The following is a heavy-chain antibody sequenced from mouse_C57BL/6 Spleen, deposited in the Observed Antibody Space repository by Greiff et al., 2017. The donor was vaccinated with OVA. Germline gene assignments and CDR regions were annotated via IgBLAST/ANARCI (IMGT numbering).Heavy chain of an antibody. CDR2: IYPYSGCT. CDR1: GYPFPSSC. D-gene: IGHD1-1*01. J-gene: IGHJ2*01. Sequence: QVQLQQPGAVLVKPGSSVTLSCTASGYPFPSSCMHWVTQRPGHCLDWIGIIYPYSGCTHYNEKFKCKATLTVDKSSSTAYMQLSSLTSEDSAVYYCAREGESTTVVVDYWGQGTTLTVSS. V-gene: IGHV1-64*01. CDR3: AREGESTTVVVDY.